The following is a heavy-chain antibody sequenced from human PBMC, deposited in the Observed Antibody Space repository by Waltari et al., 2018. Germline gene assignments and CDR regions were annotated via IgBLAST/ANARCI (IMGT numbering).Heavy chain of an antibody. J-gene: IGHJ5*02. V-gene: IGHV4-39*01. Sequence: QLQLQESGPGLVKPSETLSLTCTVSGGSISSESYYWGWIRQPPGQGLDWIGLLSYSGMTYYDPSLKSRVTMSVETSKNQFSLKLSSVTAADTAVYYCARLSYHIVTGYGWFDPWGLGTLVTVSS. CDR3: ARLSYHIVTGYGWFDP. CDR1: GGSISSESYY. CDR2: LSYSGMT. D-gene: IGHD3-9*01.